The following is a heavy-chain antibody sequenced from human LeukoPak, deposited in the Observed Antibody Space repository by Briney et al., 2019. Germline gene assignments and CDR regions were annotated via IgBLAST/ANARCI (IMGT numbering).Heavy chain of an antibody. CDR3: AISTYYYDSSGIF. CDR2: IYYSGST. D-gene: IGHD3-22*01. Sequence: PSETLSLTCTVSGCSIRSSSYYWAWIRQPPGKGLEWIGNIYYSGSTYYNPSLKSRVTISVDTSKNQFSLKLSSVTAADTAVYFCAISTYYYDSSGIFWGQGTLVTVSS. J-gene: IGHJ4*02. CDR1: GCSIRSSSYY. V-gene: IGHV4-39*01.